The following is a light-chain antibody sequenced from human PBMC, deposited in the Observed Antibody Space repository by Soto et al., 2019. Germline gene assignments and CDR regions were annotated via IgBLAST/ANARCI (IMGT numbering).Light chain of an antibody. V-gene: IGKV3D-20*02. CDR1: QSVSSSY. Sequence: EIVMTQSPATLSVSPGERATLSCRASQSVSSSYLAWYQQKPGQAPRLLIYGASSRATGIPDRFSGSGSGTDFTLTISSLEPEDFAVYYCQLRNNWPPSITFGQGTRLEIK. CDR2: GAS. J-gene: IGKJ5*01. CDR3: QLRNNWPPSIT.